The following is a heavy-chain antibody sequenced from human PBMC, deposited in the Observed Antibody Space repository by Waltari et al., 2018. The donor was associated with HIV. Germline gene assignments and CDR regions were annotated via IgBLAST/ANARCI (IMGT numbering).Heavy chain of an antibody. CDR1: GGSFSGSY. CDR3: VRGFGNYGFYFDY. J-gene: IGHJ4*02. CDR2: IDHTGTS. D-gene: IGHD3-16*01. V-gene: IGHV4-34*02. Sequence: QVHLPQWGSGLLKPSGTLSLTCAVYGGSFSGSYWTWIRQSPGRGLEWMGEIDHTGTSTYNPSLKGRVTMSVDTSNNQFSLTLKSVTAADTAVYYCVRGFGNYGFYFDYWGQGKLVSVSS.